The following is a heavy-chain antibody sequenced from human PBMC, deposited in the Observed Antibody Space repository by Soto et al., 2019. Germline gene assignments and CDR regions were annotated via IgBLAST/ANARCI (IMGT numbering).Heavy chain of an antibody. J-gene: IGHJ6*02. Sequence: SVKVSCKASGGTFSSYAISWVRQAPGQGLEWMGGIIPIFGTANYAQKFQGRVTITADESTSTAYMELSSLRSEDTAVYYCARERGATSNYYYYGMDVWGQGTTVTVPS. CDR3: ARERGATSNYYYYGMDV. CDR1: GGTFSSYA. CDR2: IIPIFGTA. D-gene: IGHD1-26*01. V-gene: IGHV1-69*13.